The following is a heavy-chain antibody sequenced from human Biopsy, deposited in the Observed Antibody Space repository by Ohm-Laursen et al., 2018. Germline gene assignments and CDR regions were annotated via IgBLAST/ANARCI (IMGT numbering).Heavy chain of an antibody. D-gene: IGHD2/OR15-2a*01. CDR2: SIPMLGIA. V-gene: IGHV1-69*04. CDR1: GGTFSNSG. J-gene: IGHJ6*02. Sequence: SVKVSCKAPGGTFSNSGITWVRQAPGQGLEWMGRSIPMLGIANYAQKFQDRLTITSDKFTRTAYMELSSLRSEDTAVYYCARTSIMDVWGQGTTVTVSS. CDR3: ARTSIMDV.